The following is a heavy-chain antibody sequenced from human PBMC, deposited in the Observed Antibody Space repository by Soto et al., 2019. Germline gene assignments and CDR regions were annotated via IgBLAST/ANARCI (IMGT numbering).Heavy chain of an antibody. V-gene: IGHV1-18*01. CDR2: ISAYNGNT. CDR1: GYTFTSYG. D-gene: IGHD3-3*01. J-gene: IGHJ4*02. Sequence: GASVKVSCKASGYTFTSYGIRWVRQAPGQGLEWMGWISAYNGNTNYAQKLQGRVTMTTDTSTSTAYMELRSLRSDDTAVYYCARAYFYDFWSGYSDYWGQGTLVTVSS. CDR3: ARAYFYDFWSGYSDY.